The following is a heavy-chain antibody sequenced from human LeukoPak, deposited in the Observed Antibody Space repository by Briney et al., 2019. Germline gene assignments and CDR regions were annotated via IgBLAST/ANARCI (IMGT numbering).Heavy chain of an antibody. V-gene: IGHV3-11*01. CDR3: VREAKMTNIL. D-gene: IGHD2-21*01. Sequence: GGSLRLSCAASGFTFSDYYMTWIRQAPGKGLEWVPHISRSSGTIYYADSVQGRFTVSRDNGKKSLYLQMSYLRAEDTAVYYCVREAKMTNILWGQGTLVTASS. CDR1: GFTFSDYY. J-gene: IGHJ1*01. CDR2: ISRSSGTI.